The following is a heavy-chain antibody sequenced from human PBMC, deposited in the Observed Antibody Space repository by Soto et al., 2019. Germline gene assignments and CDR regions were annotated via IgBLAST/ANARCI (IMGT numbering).Heavy chain of an antibody. Sequence: ASVKVSCKASGYIFTGYHIHWVRQAPGRGLEWMGWINPNSGDTEYAQNFQGRVTTTRDTSFNLVYMEMSGLMSDDTAVYYCARDARGTRGFDEMDIWGQGTTVTVSS. CDR1: GYIFTGYH. D-gene: IGHD3-9*01. J-gene: IGHJ6*02. CDR3: ARDARGTRGFDEMDI. V-gene: IGHV1-2*02. CDR2: INPNSGDT.